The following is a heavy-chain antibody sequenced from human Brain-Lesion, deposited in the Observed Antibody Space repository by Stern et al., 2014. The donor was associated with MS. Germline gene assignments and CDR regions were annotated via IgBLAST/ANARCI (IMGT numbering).Heavy chain of an antibody. Sequence: QVQLQESGPGLVKPSETLSLTCAVSGDSISSYTHYWAWIRQPPGKGLEWIGSVYYSGATYYNPSLNRPVNISVDPSKNHFPLGLNSVTAADTAVYYCAKHACTGAACPFDLWGQGTLVTVSS. CDR3: AKHACTGAACPFDL. CDR1: GDSISSYTHY. V-gene: IGHV4-39*01. J-gene: IGHJ4*02. CDR2: VYYSGAT. D-gene: IGHD2-8*02.